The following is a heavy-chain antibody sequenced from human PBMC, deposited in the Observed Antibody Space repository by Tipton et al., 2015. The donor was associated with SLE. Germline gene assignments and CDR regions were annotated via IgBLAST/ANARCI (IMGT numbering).Heavy chain of an antibody. CDR1: GGSFSGYY. CDR2: INHSGST. J-gene: IGHJ6*02. V-gene: IGHV4-34*01. D-gene: IGHD5-24*01. CDR3: ASHVGDGYMGYYYGMDV. Sequence: TLSLTCAVYGGSFSGYYWSWVRQPPGKGLEWLGEINHSGSTNYNPSLKSRVTISADTSQNQFSLKLSSVTAADTAVYYCASHVGDGYMGYYYGMDVWGQGTTVTVSS.